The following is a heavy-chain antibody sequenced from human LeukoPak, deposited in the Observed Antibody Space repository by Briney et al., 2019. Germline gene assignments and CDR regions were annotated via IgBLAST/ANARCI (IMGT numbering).Heavy chain of an antibody. J-gene: IGHJ4*02. Sequence: GGSLRLSCAVPGFTFSTYAMNWVRQAPGKGLEWVSSISTSSSYIYYADSVKGRFTISRDNAKNSLYLQMNSLRAEDTAVYYCARSPSGYWDFDYWGQGTLVTVSS. CDR3: ARSPSGYWDFDY. CDR1: GFTFSTYA. V-gene: IGHV3-21*06. CDR2: ISTSSSYI. D-gene: IGHD6-13*01.